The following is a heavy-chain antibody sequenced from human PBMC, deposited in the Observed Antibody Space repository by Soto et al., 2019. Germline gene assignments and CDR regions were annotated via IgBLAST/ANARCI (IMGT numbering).Heavy chain of an antibody. D-gene: IGHD6-6*01. CDR2: IETDGSRT. V-gene: IGHV3-74*01. CDR3: VRDRPHNWFDP. J-gene: IGHJ5*02. CDR1: GFTFSTYW. Sequence: EVQLVESGGGLVQPGGSLRLSCAASGFTFSTYWMHWVRQAPGKGPVWVSRIETDGSRTTYADSVKGRFTISRDNAKNTMYLQMNSLRVEDTAVYYCVRDRPHNWFDPWGQGTLVTVSS.